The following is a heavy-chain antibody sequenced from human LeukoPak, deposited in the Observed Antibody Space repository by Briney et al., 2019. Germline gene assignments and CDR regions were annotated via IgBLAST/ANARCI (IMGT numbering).Heavy chain of an antibody. D-gene: IGHD6-13*01. J-gene: IGHJ4*02. V-gene: IGHV4-39*01. Sequence: SETLSLTCNVSGDSIKSSTHFWGWIRQPPGQGLEWIGTVYYTGSTYSNPSLKSRVTLSVDTSKNQFSLKLSSVTAADTAVYYCARLRQQLVKGGFDYWGQGTLVTVSS. CDR3: ARLRQQLVKGGFDY. CDR2: VYYTGST. CDR1: GDSIKSSTHF.